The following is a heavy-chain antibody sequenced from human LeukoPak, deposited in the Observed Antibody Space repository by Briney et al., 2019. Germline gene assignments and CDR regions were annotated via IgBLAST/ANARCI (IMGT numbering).Heavy chain of an antibody. CDR2: IYLRGNT. V-gene: IGHV4-4*02. CDR1: GGSINSSNW. D-gene: IGHD4-17*01. CDR3: ARGTITTVTDS. Sequence: SETLSLTCAISGGSINSSNWWTWVRQPPGKGLEWVGEIYLRGNTNYNPSLESRATISVDESKTQLSLRLESVTAADTAVYYCARGTITTVTDSWGPGTLVTVSS. J-gene: IGHJ4*02.